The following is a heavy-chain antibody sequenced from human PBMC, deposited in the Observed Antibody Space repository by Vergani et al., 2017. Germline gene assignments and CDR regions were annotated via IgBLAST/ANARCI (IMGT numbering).Heavy chain of an antibody. CDR1: GYSFTSYW. D-gene: IGHD5-18*01. V-gene: IGHV5-10-1*01. Sequence: EVQLVQSGAEVKKPGESLRISCKGSGYSFTSYWISWVRQRPGKGLEWMGRIDPSYSYTNYSPSFQGHVTIAADKSISTAYLQWSSLKASDTAMYYCARRVDTAMVVDYWGQGTLVTVSS. CDR3: ARRVDTAMVVDY. CDR2: IDPSYSYT. J-gene: IGHJ4*02.